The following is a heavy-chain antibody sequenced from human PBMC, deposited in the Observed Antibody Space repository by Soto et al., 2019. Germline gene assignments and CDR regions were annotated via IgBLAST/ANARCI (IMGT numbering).Heavy chain of an antibody. CDR1: GFTFSTYA. CDR2: VSASGLNT. D-gene: IGHD5-18*01. Sequence: EVQLLESGGKLVQPGGSLTLSCAASGFTFSTYAMAWVRQAPGKGLEWVSGVSASGLNTDYADPVKGRFYISRDNSKNTESLHMNSLRAEDTALYYCAEDRPRRTSGYVFDYWGQGTPVTVSS. V-gene: IGHV3-23*01. J-gene: IGHJ4*02. CDR3: AEDRPRRTSGYVFDY.